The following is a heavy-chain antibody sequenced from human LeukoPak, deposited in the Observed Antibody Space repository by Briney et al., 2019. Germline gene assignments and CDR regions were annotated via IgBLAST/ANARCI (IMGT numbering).Heavy chain of an antibody. D-gene: IGHD3-3*02. CDR1: GFTFSSYS. CDR3: AKDISAGYYYGMDV. V-gene: IGHV3-30*18. Sequence: GGSLRLSCAASGFTFSSYSMHWVRQAPGKGLEWVAVISYDGSIKYYGDSVKGRFTISRDNSKNTLYLQMKSLRPEDMAVYYCAKDISAGYYYGMDVWGQGTTVTVSS. CDR2: ISYDGSIK. J-gene: IGHJ6*02.